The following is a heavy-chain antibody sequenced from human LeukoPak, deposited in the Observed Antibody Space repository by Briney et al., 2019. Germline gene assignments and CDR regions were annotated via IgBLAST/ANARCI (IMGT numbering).Heavy chain of an antibody. CDR3: ARVPTPYYYDSSGYCDY. CDR2: ISSSSSTI. J-gene: IGHJ4*02. Sequence: GGSLRLSCAASGFTFSSYSMNWVRQAPGKGLEWVSYISSSSSTIYYADSVKGRFTISRDNAKNSLYLQMNSLRAEDTAVYYCARVPTPYYYDSSGYCDYWGQGTLVTVSS. V-gene: IGHV3-48*04. CDR1: GFTFSSYS. D-gene: IGHD3-22*01.